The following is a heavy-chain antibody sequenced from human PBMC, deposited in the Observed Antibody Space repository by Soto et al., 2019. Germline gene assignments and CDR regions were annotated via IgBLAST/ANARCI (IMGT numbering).Heavy chain of an antibody. V-gene: IGHV3-9*01. CDR3: TKERGWGGEGRWGFDV. D-gene: IGHD2-21*01. CDR2: ISWNSGNI. CDR1: GFTFEEYA. Sequence: EVQLVESGGGLVQPGRSLRLSCAASGFTFEEYAMHWVRQVPGKGLELVADISWNSGNIAYADSVKGRFTISRDNAKNSLYLQMNSLSPDDTAWYFCTKERGWGGEGRWGFDVWGQGTMVTVSS. J-gene: IGHJ3*01.